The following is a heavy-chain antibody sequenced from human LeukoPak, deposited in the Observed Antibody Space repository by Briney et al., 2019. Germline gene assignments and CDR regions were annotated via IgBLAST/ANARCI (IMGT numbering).Heavy chain of an antibody. Sequence: SETLSLTCTVSGGSISSGDYYWSWIRQPPGKGLEWIGYIYYSGSTYYNPSLKSRVTISVDTSKNQFSLKLSSVTAADTAVYYCARVRLGTLFDYWGQGTLVTVSS. CDR1: GGSISSGDYY. J-gene: IGHJ4*02. CDR2: IYYSGST. V-gene: IGHV4-30-4*01. CDR3: ARVRLGTLFDY. D-gene: IGHD7-27*01.